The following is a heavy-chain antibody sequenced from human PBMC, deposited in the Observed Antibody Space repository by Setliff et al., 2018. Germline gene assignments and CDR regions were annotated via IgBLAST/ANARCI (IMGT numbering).Heavy chain of an antibody. CDR3: ASTLYYYDSSGYGAFDI. Sequence: GESLTLSCKGSGYSFTSYWIGWVRQMPGKGLEWMGIIYPGDSDTRYSPSFQGQVTISADKSISTAYLQWSSLKASDTAMYYCASTLYYYDSSGYGAFDIWGQGTRVTVS. V-gene: IGHV5-51*01. CDR2: IYPGDSDT. D-gene: IGHD3-22*01. J-gene: IGHJ3*02. CDR1: GYSFTSYW.